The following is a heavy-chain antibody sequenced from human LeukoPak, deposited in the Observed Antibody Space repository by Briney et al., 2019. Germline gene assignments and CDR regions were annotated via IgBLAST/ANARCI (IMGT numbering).Heavy chain of an antibody. CDR2: ISAYNGNT. CDR1: GYTFTSYG. D-gene: IGHD3-22*01. CDR3: ARVNRGYYYDSSGLGEVTDAFDI. Sequence: ASVKVSCKASGYTFTSYGISWVRQAPGQGLEWMGWISAYNGNTNYAQKLQGRVTMTTDTSTSTVYMELSSLRSEDTAVYYCARVNRGYYYDSSGLGEVTDAFDIWGQGAMVTVSS. V-gene: IGHV1-18*01. J-gene: IGHJ3*02.